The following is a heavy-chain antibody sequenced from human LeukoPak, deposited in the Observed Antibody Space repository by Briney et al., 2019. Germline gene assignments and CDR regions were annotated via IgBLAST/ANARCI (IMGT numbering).Heavy chain of an antibody. CDR2: FYSGGST. D-gene: IGHD4-23*01. CDR3: ARDPLAQDYDGDY. Sequence: PGGSLRLSCAASGFTVSSNYMSWVRQAPGKGLEWVSVFYSGGSTYYADSVKGRFTISRDNSKNTLYLQMNSLRAEDTAVYYCARDPLAQDYDGDYWGQGTLVTVSS. V-gene: IGHV3-66*02. J-gene: IGHJ4*02. CDR1: GFTVSSNY.